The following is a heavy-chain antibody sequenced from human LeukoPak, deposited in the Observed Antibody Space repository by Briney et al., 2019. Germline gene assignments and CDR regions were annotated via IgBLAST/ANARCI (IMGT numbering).Heavy chain of an antibody. Sequence: GGSLRLSCAASGFTFSSYSMNWVRQAPGKGLEWVSSISSSSSYIYYADSVKGRFTISRDDAKNSLYLQMNSLRAEDTAVYYCARDIEAAGLFLDYWGQGTLVTVSS. CDR3: ARDIEAAGLFLDY. CDR2: ISSSSSYI. V-gene: IGHV3-21*01. D-gene: IGHD6-13*01. CDR1: GFTFSSYS. J-gene: IGHJ4*02.